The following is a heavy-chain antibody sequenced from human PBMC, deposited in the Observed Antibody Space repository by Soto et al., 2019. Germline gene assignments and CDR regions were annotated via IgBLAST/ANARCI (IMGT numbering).Heavy chain of an antibody. CDR3: AREGFCTKGVCHHWFDP. Sequence: RASVKVSCKASGYTFTDYYLDWVRQAPGQGLEWMGWMNPNSGDTSYAQKFQGRVAMTRDTSTNTAYLELSRLRSDDTAIYYCAREGFCTKGVCHHWFDPWGQGTLVTVSS. CDR2: MNPNSGDT. J-gene: IGHJ5*02. CDR1: GYTFTDYY. D-gene: IGHD2-8*01. V-gene: IGHV1-2*02.